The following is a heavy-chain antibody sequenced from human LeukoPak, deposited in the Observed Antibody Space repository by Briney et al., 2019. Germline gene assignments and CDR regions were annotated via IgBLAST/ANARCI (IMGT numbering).Heavy chain of an antibody. CDR3: ARRRVVTTVTRNYYYYMDV. Sequence: SETLSLACSVSGGSIKNYYWSWIRQPPGKGLEWLGNFYFGGTTDYNSSLKSRLTISVDTFKNQLSLNLQSVTAADTATYYCARRRVVTTVTRNYYYYMDVWGKGTTVTVSS. D-gene: IGHD4-11*01. CDR2: FYFGGTT. CDR1: GGSIKNYY. V-gene: IGHV4-59*01. J-gene: IGHJ6*03.